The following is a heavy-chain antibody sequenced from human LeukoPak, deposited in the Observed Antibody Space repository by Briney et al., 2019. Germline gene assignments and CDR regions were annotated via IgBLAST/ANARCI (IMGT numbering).Heavy chain of an antibody. V-gene: IGHV3-48*01. CDR1: GFTFSSYN. CDR2: ISSSSSTI. Sequence: GGSLRLSCAASGFTFSSYNMNWVRQAPGKGLEWVSYISSSSSTIYYADSVKGRFTISRDNAKNSLYLQMNSLRAEDTAVYYCARDSYYYGSGSYYSANFDYWGQGTLVTVSS. D-gene: IGHD3-10*01. J-gene: IGHJ4*02. CDR3: ARDSYYYGSGSYYSANFDY.